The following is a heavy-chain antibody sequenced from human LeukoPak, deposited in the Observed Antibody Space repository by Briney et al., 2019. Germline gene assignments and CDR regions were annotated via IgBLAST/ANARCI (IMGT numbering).Heavy chain of an antibody. CDR3: ARDRAGGDHRYFDY. J-gene: IGHJ4*02. Sequence: GRSLRLSCAASGFTFSSYGMHWVRQAPGKGLEWVAVIWYDGSNENYADSVKGRLTISRGSSKNTVYLQMNSLRDDDTAVYYCARDRAGGDHRYFDYWGQGTLVTVSS. V-gene: IGHV3-33*01. D-gene: IGHD4-17*01. CDR1: GFTFSSYG. CDR2: IWYDGSNE.